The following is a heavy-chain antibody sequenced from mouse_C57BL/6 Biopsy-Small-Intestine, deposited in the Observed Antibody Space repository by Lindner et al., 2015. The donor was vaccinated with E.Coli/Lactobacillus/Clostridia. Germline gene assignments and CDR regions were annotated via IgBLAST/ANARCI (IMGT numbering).Heavy chain of an antibody. Sequence: VQLQESGVELMRPGASVKLSCKATGYTFTDYWIEWIKQRPGHGLEWIGEILPGSISTTYNEKFKDKATFTADTSSNTTYMQLTSLTIEDSAIYHCAIRGDGNYWYFDVWGTGTTVTVSS. V-gene: IGHV1-9*01. CDR1: GYTFTDYW. J-gene: IGHJ1*03. D-gene: IGHD2-1*01. CDR3: AIRGDGNYWYFDV. CDR2: ILPGSIST.